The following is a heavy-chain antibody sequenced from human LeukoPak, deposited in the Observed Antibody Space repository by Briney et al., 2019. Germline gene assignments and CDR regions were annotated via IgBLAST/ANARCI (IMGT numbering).Heavy chain of an antibody. Sequence: GGSLILSCTASGFTFSSYSMNWVRQAPGKGLEWISYISRSSSIIDYADSVKGRFTISRDDAKNSLYLQMNSLRDEDTAVYYCARDQDYGFDYWGQGTLVTVSS. J-gene: IGHJ4*02. CDR2: ISRSSSII. CDR3: ARDQDYGFDY. CDR1: GFTFSSYS. D-gene: IGHD3-16*01. V-gene: IGHV3-48*02.